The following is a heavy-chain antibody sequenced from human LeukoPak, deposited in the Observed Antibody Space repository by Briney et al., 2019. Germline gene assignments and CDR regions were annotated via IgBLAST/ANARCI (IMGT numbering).Heavy chain of an antibody. J-gene: IGHJ6*02. CDR3: ARRLSSSSPKTYYYYYGMDV. D-gene: IGHD6-6*01. V-gene: IGHV5-51*01. CDR1: GYSFTSYW. CDR2: IYPGDSDT. Sequence: GESLKISCKGSGYSFTSYWIGWVRQMPGKGLEWMGIIYPGDSDTRYSPSLQGQVTISADKSISTAYLQWSSLKASDTAMYYCARRLSSSSPKTYYYYYGMDVWGQGTTVTVSS.